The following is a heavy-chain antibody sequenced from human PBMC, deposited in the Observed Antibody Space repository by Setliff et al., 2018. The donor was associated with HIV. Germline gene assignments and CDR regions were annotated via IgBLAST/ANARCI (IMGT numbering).Heavy chain of an antibody. CDR3: ARVPTSSWYVTTQRTKEYFHQ. Sequence: PSETLSLTCAVYGGSFSGYYWTWIRQPPGKGLEWIGQINHSGSTNYNPSLKSRVTMSVDRSKNQFSLRLNSVTAADTAVYYCARVPTSSWYVTTQRTKEYFHQWGQGTLVTVSS. J-gene: IGHJ1*01. CDR2: INHSGST. CDR1: GGSFSGYY. D-gene: IGHD6-13*01. V-gene: IGHV4-34*01.